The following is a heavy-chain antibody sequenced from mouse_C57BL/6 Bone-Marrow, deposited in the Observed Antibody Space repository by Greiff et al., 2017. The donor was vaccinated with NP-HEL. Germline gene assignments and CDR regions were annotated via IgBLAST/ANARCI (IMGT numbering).Heavy chain of an antibody. CDR2: ISSGGSYT. CDR3: AQDYYGRGYFDY. J-gene: IGHJ2*01. Sequence: EVQLVESGGDLVKPGGSLKLSCAASGFTFSSYGMSWVRQTPDKRLEWVATISSGGSYTYYPDSVKGRFTISRDNAKNTLYLQMSSLKSEDTAMYYCAQDYYGRGYFDYWGQGTTLTVSS. V-gene: IGHV5-6*01. D-gene: IGHD1-1*01. CDR1: GFTFSSYG.